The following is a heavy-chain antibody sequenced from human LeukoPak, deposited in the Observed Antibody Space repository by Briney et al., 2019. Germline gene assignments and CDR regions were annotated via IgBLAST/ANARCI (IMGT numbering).Heavy chain of an antibody. CDR1: GGSISSGSYY. CDR3: ARAQDYDYVWGSYRPWGNWFDP. V-gene: IGHV4-61*02. CDR2: IYTSGST. D-gene: IGHD3-16*02. J-gene: IGHJ5*02. Sequence: PSETLSLTCTVSGGSISSGSYYWSWIRQPAGKGLEWIGRIYTSGSTNYNPSLKSRVTISVDTSKNQFSLKLSSVTAADTAVYYCARAQDYDYVWGSYRPWGNWFDPWGQGTLVTVSS.